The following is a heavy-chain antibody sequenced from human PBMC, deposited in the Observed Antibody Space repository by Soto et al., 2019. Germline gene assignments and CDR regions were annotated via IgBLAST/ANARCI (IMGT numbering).Heavy chain of an antibody. V-gene: IGHV1-2*02. CDR2: INPNSGGT. CDR3: AGSPITMIFPSS. J-gene: IGHJ4*02. CDR1: GYTFTGYY. D-gene: IGHD3-22*01. Sequence: ASVKVPCKASGYTFTGYYMHWVRQAPGQGLEWMGWINPNSGGTNYAQKFQGRVTMTRDTSISTAYMELSRLRSDDTAVYYCAGSPITMIFPSSWGQGTLVTVSS.